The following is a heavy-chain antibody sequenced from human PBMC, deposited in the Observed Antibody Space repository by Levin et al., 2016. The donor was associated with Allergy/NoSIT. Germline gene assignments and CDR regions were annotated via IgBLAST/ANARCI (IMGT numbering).Heavy chain of an antibody. J-gene: IGHJ4*02. V-gene: IGHV6-1*01. CDR1: GDSVSSDSVA. D-gene: IGHD3-22*01. CDR2: TYYRSKWFT. CDR3: ARRVLVIRDFDY. Sequence: SCAISGDSVSSDSVAWNWIRQSPSRGLEWLGRTYYRSKWFTDYAVSVESRLTINADTSKNQFSLKLSSVTAADTAVYYCARRVLVIRDFDYWGPGTPVTVSS.